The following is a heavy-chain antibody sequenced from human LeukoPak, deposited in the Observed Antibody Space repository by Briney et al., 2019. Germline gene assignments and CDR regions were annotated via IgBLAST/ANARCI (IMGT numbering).Heavy chain of an antibody. Sequence: GGSLRLSCAASGFTFSSYAMSWVRQAPGKGLEWVSAISGSGGSTYYADSVKGRFTISRDNSKNTLYLQMNSLRAEDTAVYYCSVTPITMIVVVDPFDYWGQGTLVTVSS. CDR3: SVTPITMIVVVDPFDY. D-gene: IGHD3-22*01. CDR2: ISGSGGST. CDR1: GFTFSSYA. J-gene: IGHJ4*02. V-gene: IGHV3-23*01.